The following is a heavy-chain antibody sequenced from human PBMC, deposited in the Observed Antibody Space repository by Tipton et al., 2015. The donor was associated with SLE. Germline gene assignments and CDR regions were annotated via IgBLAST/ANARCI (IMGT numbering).Heavy chain of an antibody. J-gene: IGHJ4*02. CDR3: ARRDYSSGWDYFDH. D-gene: IGHD6-19*01. CDR1: GGSFIGYY. Sequence: TLSLTCAVYGGSFIGYYWSWIRQPPGKGLEWIGKINHSGSTNYNPSLKSRVTISIDTSKHQFSLKLSSVTAADTAVYFCARRDYSSGWDYFDHWGQGTLVTVSS. V-gene: IGHV4-34*01. CDR2: INHSGST.